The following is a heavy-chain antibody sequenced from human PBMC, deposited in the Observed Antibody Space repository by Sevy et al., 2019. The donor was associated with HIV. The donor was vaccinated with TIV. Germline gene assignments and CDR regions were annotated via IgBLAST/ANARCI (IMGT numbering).Heavy chain of an antibody. D-gene: IGHD4-17*01. CDR3: ARGTHGCGDYDRDAFDI. V-gene: IGHV3-21*01. CDR1: EFTLSSYS. CDR2: ISGGGTNI. Sequence: GGSLRLSCAASEFTLSSYSMNWVRQAPGNGLEWVSSISGGGTNIYYADSVKGRFTISRDNAKNSLSLQMNSLRAEDTAVYYCARGTHGCGDYDRDAFDIWGQGTMVTVSS. J-gene: IGHJ3*02.